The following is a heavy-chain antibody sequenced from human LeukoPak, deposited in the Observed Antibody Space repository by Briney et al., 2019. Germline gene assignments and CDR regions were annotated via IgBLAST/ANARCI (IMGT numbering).Heavy chain of an antibody. CDR3: ARGILTGYYNYYYYMDV. CDR1: GYTFTTYD. CDR2: MNPNSGNT. V-gene: IGHV1-8*01. J-gene: IGHJ6*03. Sequence: GASVKVSCKASGYTFTTYDINWVRQATGQGLEWMGWMNPNSGNTGYAQKFQGRVTMTTDTSTSTAYMELRSLRSDDTAVYYCARGILTGYYNYYYYMDVWGKGTTVTVSS. D-gene: IGHD3-9*01.